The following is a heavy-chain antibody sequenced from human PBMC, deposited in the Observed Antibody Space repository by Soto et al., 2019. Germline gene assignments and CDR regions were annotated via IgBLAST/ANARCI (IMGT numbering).Heavy chain of an antibody. CDR3: AISSGYADWFDS. CDR2: IYYSGST. V-gene: IGHV4-31*03. J-gene: IGHJ5*01. D-gene: IGHD3-22*01. CDR1: GGSISSGGYY. Sequence: SETLSLTCTVSGGSISSGGYYWSWIRQHPGKGLEWIGYIYYSGSTYYNPSLKSRVTISVDTSKNQFSLKLRSVTAADTAVYYCAISSGYADWFDSWGQGTLVTVSS.